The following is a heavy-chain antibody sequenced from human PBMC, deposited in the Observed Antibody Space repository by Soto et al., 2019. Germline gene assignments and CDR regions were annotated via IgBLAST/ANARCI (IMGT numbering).Heavy chain of an antibody. Sequence: QLQLQESGPGLVKPSETLSLTCTVSGGSISSSSYYWGWIRQPPGKGLEWIGSIYYSGNTYYNPSLKARVTISVDTSKNQFALKLSSVTAAHRAVYYCARRLYYDSSGFEGGGMDVWGQGTTVTVSS. CDR1: GGSISSSSYY. CDR2: IYYSGNT. CDR3: ARRLYYDSSGFEGGGMDV. V-gene: IGHV4-39*01. D-gene: IGHD3-22*01. J-gene: IGHJ6*02.